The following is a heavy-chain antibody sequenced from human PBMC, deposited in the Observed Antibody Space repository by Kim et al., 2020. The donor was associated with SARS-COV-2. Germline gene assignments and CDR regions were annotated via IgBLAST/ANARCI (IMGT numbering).Heavy chain of an antibody. CDR1: GYTFTSYD. D-gene: IGHD6-19*01. CDR2: MNPNSGNT. Sequence: VKVSCKASGYTFTSYDINWVRQATGQGLEWMGWMNPNSGNTGYAQKFQGRVTMTKNTSISTAYMELSSLRSEDTAVYYGARGKRGGAVAGTGGGYWGQGTLVTVSS. CDR3: ARGKRGGAVAGTGGGY. V-gene: IGHV1-8*01. J-gene: IGHJ4*02.